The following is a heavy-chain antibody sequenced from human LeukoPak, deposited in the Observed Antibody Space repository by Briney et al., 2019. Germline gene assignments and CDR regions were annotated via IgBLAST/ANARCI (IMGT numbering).Heavy chain of an antibody. Sequence: PSETLSLTCTVSGGSISSSSYYWGWIRQPPGKGLEWIGSIYYSGSTYYNPSLKSRVTISVDTSKNQFSLKLSSVTAADTAVYYCARQDGYCSSTSCYSISYYYYGMDVRGQGTTVTVSS. V-gene: IGHV4-39*01. D-gene: IGHD2-2*02. J-gene: IGHJ6*02. CDR1: GGSISSSSYY. CDR2: IYYSGST. CDR3: ARQDGYCSSTSCYSISYYYYGMDV.